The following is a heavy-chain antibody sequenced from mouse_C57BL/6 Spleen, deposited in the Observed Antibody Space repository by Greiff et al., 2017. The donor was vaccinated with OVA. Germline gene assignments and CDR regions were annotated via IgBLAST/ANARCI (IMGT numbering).Heavy chain of an antibody. CDR2: IRSGSSTI. CDR1: GFTFSDYG. CDR3: ARLLTGSY. Sequence: EVQRVESGGGLVKPGGSLKLSCAASGFTFSDYGMHWVRQAPEKGLEWVAYIRSGSSTIYYADTVKGRFTISRDNAKNTLSLQMTRLRAEDMAMYYCARLLTGSYWGQGHLVTVSA. V-gene: IGHV5-17*01. D-gene: IGHD4-1*01. J-gene: IGHJ3*01.